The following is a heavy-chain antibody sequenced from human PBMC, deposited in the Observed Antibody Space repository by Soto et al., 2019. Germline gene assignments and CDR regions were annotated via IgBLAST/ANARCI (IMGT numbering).Heavy chain of an antibody. CDR2: VSYDGSIK. J-gene: IGHJ6*02. CDR1: GFTFSVYV. CDR3: AKDGSHLAVAGTSPTSYFYGLAV. Sequence: LRLSCAASGFTFSVYVMHWVRQAPGKGLEWVALVSYDGSIKYYADSVKGRFTISRDNSKNTLYLQMNSLRVEDTAVYYCAKDGSHLAVAGTSPTSYFYGLAVWGQGTTVTVSS. V-gene: IGHV3-30*18. D-gene: IGHD6-19*01.